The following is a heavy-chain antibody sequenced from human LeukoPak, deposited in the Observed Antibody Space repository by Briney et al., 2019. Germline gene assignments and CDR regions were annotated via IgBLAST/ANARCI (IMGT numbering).Heavy chain of an antibody. CDR2: ISYDGSNK. CDR3: ARGTHDYGDVPLDY. CDR1: GFTFSSYA. V-gene: IGHV3-30*04. Sequence: PGRSLRLSCAASGFTFSSYAMHWVRQAPGKGLEWVAVISYDGSNKYYADSVKGRFTISRDNSKNTLYLQMNSLRAEDTAVYYCARGTHDYGDVPLDYWGQGTLVTVSS. J-gene: IGHJ4*02. D-gene: IGHD4-17*01.